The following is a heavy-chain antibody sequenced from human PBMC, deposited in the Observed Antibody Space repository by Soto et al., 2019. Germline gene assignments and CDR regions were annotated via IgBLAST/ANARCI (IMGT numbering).Heavy chain of an antibody. CDR2: ISGSGGST. V-gene: IGHV3-23*01. CDR3: AKAVDLWFGELLYGHYYYYYGMDV. CDR1: GFTFSSYA. J-gene: IGHJ6*02. Sequence: GGSLRLSCAASGFTFSSYAMSWVRQAPGKGLEWVSAISGSGGSTYYADSVKGRFTISRDNSKNTLYLQMNSLRAEDTAVYYCAKAVDLWFGELLYGHYYYYYGMDVWGQGTTVTVSS. D-gene: IGHD3-10*01.